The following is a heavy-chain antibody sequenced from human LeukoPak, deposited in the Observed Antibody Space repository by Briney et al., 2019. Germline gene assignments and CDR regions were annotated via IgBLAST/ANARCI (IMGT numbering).Heavy chain of an antibody. CDR1: GFTVSSNY. CDR3: ARAPYGNYYYYHMDV. V-gene: IGHV3-53*01. J-gene: IGHJ6*03. D-gene: IGHD3-10*01. CDR2: IYSGGST. Sequence: GGSLRLSCAASGFTVSSNYMSWVRQAPGKGLEWVSVIYSGGSTYYADSVKGRFTISRDNSKNTLYLQMNSLRAEDTAVYYCARAPYGNYYYYHMDVWGKGTTVTVSS.